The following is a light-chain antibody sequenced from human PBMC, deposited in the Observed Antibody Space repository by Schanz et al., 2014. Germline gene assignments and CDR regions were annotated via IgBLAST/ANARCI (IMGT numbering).Light chain of an antibody. Sequence: EIVLTQSPGTLSLSPGERAPLSCRASQSVSSSFLAWYQQKPGQAPRLLIYGASSRATGVPDRFSGSGSGTDFTLTISSLEPEDFAVYYCQQRSNWPLTFGGGTKVEIK. V-gene: IGKV3D-20*02. J-gene: IGKJ4*01. CDR2: GAS. CDR1: QSVSSSF. CDR3: QQRSNWPLT.